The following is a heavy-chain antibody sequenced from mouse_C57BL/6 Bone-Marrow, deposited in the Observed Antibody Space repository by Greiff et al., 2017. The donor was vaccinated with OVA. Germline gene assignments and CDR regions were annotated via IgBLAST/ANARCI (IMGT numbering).Heavy chain of an antibody. J-gene: IGHJ2*01. D-gene: IGHD1-1*01. CDR3: TTGGLLRSYYFDY. CDR1: GFNIKDDY. V-gene: IGHV14-4*01. CDR2: IDPENGDT. Sequence: VQLKESGAELVRPGASVKLSCTASGFNIKDDYMHWVKQKPEQGLEWIGWIDPENGDTEYASKFQGKATITADTSSNTAYLQLSSLTSEDTAVYYCTTGGLLRSYYFDYWGQGTTLTVSS.